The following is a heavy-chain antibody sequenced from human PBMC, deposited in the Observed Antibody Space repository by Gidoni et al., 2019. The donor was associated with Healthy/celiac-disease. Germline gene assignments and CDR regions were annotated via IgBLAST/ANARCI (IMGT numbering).Heavy chain of an antibody. D-gene: IGHD6-19*01. CDR2: IIPILGIA. J-gene: IGHJ4*02. V-gene: IGHV1-69*04. Sequence: LEWMGRIIPILGIANYAQKFQGRVTITADKSTSTAYMELSSLRSEDTAVYYCARGGLYSSGWYQDYWGQGTLVTVSS. CDR3: ARGGLYSSGWYQDY.